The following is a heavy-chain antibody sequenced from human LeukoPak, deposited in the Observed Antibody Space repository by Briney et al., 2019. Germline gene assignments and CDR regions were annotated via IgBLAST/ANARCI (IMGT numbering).Heavy chain of an antibody. J-gene: IGHJ6*04. V-gene: IGHV1-69*06. CDR2: IIPIFGTA. CDR1: GGTFSSYA. CDR3: ARGAVVVPAAKREDYYYYYGMDV. D-gene: IGHD2-2*01. Sequence: SVKVSCKASGGTFSSYAISWVRQAPGQGPEWMGGIIPIFGTANYAQKFQGRVTITADKSTSTAYMELSSLRSEDTAVYYCARGAVVVPAAKREDYYYYYGMDVWGKGTTVTVSS.